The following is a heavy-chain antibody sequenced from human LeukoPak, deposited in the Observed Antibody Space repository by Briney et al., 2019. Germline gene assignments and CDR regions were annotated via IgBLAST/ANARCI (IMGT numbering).Heavy chain of an antibody. V-gene: IGHV3-33*01. CDR3: ARSIPTYYYGSGTHYGMDV. CDR1: GFTFSSYG. Sequence: GGSLRLSCAASGFTFSSYGMHWVRQAPGKGLEWVAVIWYDGSNKYCADSVKGRFTISRDNSKNTLYLQMNSLRAEDTAVYYCARSIPTYYYGSGTHYGMDVWGQGTTVTVSS. D-gene: IGHD3-10*01. J-gene: IGHJ6*02. CDR2: IWYDGSNK.